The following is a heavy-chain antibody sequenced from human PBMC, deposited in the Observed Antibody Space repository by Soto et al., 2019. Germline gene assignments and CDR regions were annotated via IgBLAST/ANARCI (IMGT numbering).Heavy chain of an antibody. CDR1: GGSFSGYY. Sequence: QVQLQQWGAGLLKPSETLSLTCAVYGGSFSGYYWSWIRQPPGKGLEWIGEINHSGSTNYNPSLKSPVTISVDTSKNQFSLKLRSVTAADTAVYYCARSCSSTSCYTTYGMDVWGQGTTVTVSS. D-gene: IGHD2-2*01. CDR2: INHSGST. J-gene: IGHJ6*02. V-gene: IGHV4-34*01. CDR3: ARSCSSTSCYTTYGMDV.